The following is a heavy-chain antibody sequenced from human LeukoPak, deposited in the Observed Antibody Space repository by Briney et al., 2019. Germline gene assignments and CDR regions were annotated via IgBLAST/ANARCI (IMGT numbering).Heavy chain of an antibody. D-gene: IGHD4/OR15-4a*01. CDR2: IYYSGST. V-gene: IGHV4-31*03. CDR3: ARGRAPGVLVDY. CDR1: GGSISSGGYY. J-gene: IGHJ4*02. Sequence: SETLSLTCTVSGGSISSGGYYWSWIRQHPGKGLEWIGYIYYSGSTYYNPSLKSRVTISVDTSKNQFSLKLSSVTAADTAVYYCARGRAPGVLVDYWGQGTLVTVSS.